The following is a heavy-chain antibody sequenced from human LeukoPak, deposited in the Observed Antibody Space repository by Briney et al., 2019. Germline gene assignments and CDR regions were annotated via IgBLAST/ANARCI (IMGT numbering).Heavy chain of an antibody. CDR1: SASVTSHH. D-gene: IGHD3-22*01. J-gene: IGHJ4*02. V-gene: IGHV4-4*07. Sequence: ETLSLTSAVSSASVTSHHWAWIRQPPGARREWVGRVHFSGSTNYNPSLRGRVAISLDKSKNELSLTLNSVSAAGTAVYYCARDDSSRDDSGGYHFWGRGVLVTVSS. CDR2: VHFSGST. CDR3: ARDDSSRDDSGGYHF.